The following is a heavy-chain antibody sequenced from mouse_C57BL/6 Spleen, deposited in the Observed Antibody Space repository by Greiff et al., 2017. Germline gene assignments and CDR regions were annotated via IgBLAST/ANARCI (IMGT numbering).Heavy chain of an antibody. CDR3: TRYPSTTVVATDYAMDY. CDR1: GYTFTDYE. D-gene: IGHD1-1*01. J-gene: IGHJ4*01. Sequence: VQLQESGAELVRPGASVTLSCKASGYTFTDYEMHWVKQTPVHGLEWIGAIDPETGGTAYNQKFKGKAILTADKSSSTAYMELRSLTSEDSAVYYCTRYPSTTVVATDYAMDYWGQGTSVTVSS. V-gene: IGHV1-15*01. CDR2: IDPETGGT.